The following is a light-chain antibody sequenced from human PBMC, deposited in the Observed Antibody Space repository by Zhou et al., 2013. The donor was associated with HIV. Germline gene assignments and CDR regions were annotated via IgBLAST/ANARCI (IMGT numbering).Light chain of an antibody. Sequence: EIVMTQSPATLSVSPGERATLSCRASQSVNNNLAWYQQKPGQAPRLLIYGASTRATGVPARFSGSGSGTEFTLTISSIESEDFAVYYCQQYNMWPPYTFGQGTKLEIK. CDR1: QSVNNN. J-gene: IGKJ2*01. V-gene: IGKV3-15*01. CDR2: GAS. CDR3: QQYNMWPPYT.